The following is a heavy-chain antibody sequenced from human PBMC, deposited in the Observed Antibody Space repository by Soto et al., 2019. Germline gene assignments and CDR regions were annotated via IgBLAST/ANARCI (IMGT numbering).Heavy chain of an antibody. V-gene: IGHV4-59*11. D-gene: IGHD2-2*01. J-gene: IGHJ4*02. CDR3: ARAEPDASVGY. Sequence: SETLSLTCTVSGGSMSSHYWTCLRQPPGKGLEWIGYISYSGSTYYNPSLKSRVTISADTSRNQFSLKLSSVIAADTAVYYCARAEPDASVGYSGQGTMVTVSS. CDR1: GGSMSSHY. CDR2: ISYSGST.